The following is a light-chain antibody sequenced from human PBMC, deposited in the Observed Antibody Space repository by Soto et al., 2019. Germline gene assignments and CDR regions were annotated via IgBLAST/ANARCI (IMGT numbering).Light chain of an antibody. V-gene: IGKV3-11*01. CDR1: QNIDIS. CDR3: QQRFSWPRT. CDR2: DAS. Sequence: EIVLTQSPATLSLSPGERGTLSCRASQNIDISLAWYQQKPGQAPRLLIYDASNRATGFPGRFSGSGSGTDFTLTIISPEPEDSAVYYCQQRFSWPRTFGQGTKVAIK. J-gene: IGKJ1*01.